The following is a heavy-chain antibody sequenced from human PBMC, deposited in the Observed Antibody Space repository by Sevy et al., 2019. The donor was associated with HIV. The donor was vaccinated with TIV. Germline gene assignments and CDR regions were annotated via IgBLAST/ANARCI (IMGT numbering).Heavy chain of an antibody. J-gene: IGHJ4*02. V-gene: IGHV3-30-3*01. Sequence: GGSLRLSCAASGFTFSSYAMHWVRQAPGKGLEWVAVISYDGSNKYYADSVKGRFTISRDNSKNTLYLQMNSLRAEDKAVYYCASNPYDSSGYFWGQGTLVTVSS. CDR2: ISYDGSNK. CDR3: ASNPYDSSGYF. CDR1: GFTFSSYA. D-gene: IGHD3-22*01.